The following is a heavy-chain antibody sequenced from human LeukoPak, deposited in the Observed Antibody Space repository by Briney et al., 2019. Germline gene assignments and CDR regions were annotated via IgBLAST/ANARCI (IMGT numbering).Heavy chain of an antibody. CDR3: ARDYEGATRRVLFHP. V-gene: IGHV1-18*01. CDR2: IGTYDGDT. CDR1: GYTFTNYG. Sequence: ASVKVSCKASGYTFTNYGISWVRQAPGQGLEWMGWIGTYDGDTNFAQRVEGRVTLTIDTSTNTAYMELRSLRSDDTAMYYCARDYEGATRRVLFHPGGEGTRDTVSS. J-gene: IGHJ5*02. D-gene: IGHD1-26*01.